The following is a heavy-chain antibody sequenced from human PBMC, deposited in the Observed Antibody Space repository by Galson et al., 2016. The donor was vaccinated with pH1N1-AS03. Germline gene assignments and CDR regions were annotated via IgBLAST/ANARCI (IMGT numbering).Heavy chain of an antibody. V-gene: IGHV3-9*01. D-gene: IGHD2-2*01. Sequence: SLRLSCAASGFKFDDYAMHWIRRVPGKGLEWVSGISWNSGGIGYGDSVKGRFTISRDDSKNTLYLQMNSLRAEDTAVYFCAKVSAGSSSYNYFDHWGQGTLVIVSS. CDR3: AKVSAGSSSYNYFDH. CDR1: GFKFDDYA. CDR2: ISWNSGGI. J-gene: IGHJ4*02.